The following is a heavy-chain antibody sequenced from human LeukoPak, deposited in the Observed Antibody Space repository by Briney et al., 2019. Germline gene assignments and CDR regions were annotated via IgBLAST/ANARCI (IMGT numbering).Heavy chain of an antibody. J-gene: IGHJ4*02. CDR3: ARTIAVAGPFDY. CDR2: IYYSGST. D-gene: IGHD6-19*01. Sequence: SETLSLTCTVSGGSISSYYWSWIRQPPGKGLEWIGYIYYSGSTNYNPSLKSRVTISVDTSKNQFSLKLSSVTAADTAVYFCARTIAVAGPFDYWGRGTLVTVSS. CDR1: GGSISSYY. V-gene: IGHV4-59*01.